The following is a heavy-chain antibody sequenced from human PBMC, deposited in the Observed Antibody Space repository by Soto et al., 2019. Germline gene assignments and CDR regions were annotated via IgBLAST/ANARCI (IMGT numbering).Heavy chain of an antibody. V-gene: IGHV3-23*01. CDR1: GFSFSNNG. J-gene: IGHJ2*01. CDR3: ARDRGYCSDANCYWCFDL. Sequence: GGSLRLSCAASGFSFSNNGISWVRQAPGKGLEWVSTISSTGSSTYYADSVKGRFTISRDNSKNTISVQMNSLRAEDTALYYCARDRGYCSDANCYWCFDLWGRGTLVTVSS. D-gene: IGHD2-15*01. CDR2: ISSTGSST.